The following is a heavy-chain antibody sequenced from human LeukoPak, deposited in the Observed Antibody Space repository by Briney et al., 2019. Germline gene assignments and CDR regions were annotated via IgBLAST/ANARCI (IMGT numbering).Heavy chain of an antibody. CDR3: ARRRYYYDSSGREFDY. V-gene: IGHV4-59*01. Sequence: SETLSLTCTVSGGSISSYYWSWIRQPPGKGLEWIGYIYYSGSTNYNPSPKSRVTISVDTSKNQFSLKLSSVTAADTAVYYCARRRYYYDSSGREFDYWGQGTLVTVSS. D-gene: IGHD3-22*01. CDR1: GGSISSYY. J-gene: IGHJ4*02. CDR2: IYYSGST.